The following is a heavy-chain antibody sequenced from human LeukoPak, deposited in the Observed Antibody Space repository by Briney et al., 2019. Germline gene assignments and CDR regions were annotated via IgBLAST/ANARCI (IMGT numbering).Heavy chain of an antibody. Sequence: ASVKVSCKASGGTFSSYAISWVRQATGQGLEWMGRIIPILGIANYAQKFQGRVTITTDESTSTAYMELSSLRSEDTAVYYCARDLSYDSSGYYLVWGQGTLVTVSS. V-gene: IGHV1-69*04. J-gene: IGHJ4*02. CDR1: GGTFSSYA. D-gene: IGHD3-22*01. CDR2: IIPILGIA. CDR3: ARDLSYDSSGYYLV.